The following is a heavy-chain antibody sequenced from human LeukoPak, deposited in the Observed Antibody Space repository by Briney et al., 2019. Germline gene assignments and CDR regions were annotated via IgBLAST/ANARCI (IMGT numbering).Heavy chain of an antibody. D-gene: IGHD6-19*01. J-gene: IGHJ4*02. V-gene: IGHV1-69*04. CDR3: ASGDPGYSSGWYADY. CDR1: GGTFSSYA. Sequence: GASVKVSCKASGGTFSSYAISWVRQAPGQGLEWMGRIIPILGTANYAQKFQGRVTITADKSTSTAYMELSSLRSEDTAVYYCASGDPGYSSGWYADYWSQGTLVTVSS. CDR2: IIPILGTA.